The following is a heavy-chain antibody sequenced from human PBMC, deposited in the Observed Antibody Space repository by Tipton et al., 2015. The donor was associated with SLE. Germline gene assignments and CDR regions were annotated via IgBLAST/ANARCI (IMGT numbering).Heavy chain of an antibody. CDR3: GGGNYFDYYMDV. J-gene: IGHJ6*03. CDR1: GDSMSRSGYY. Sequence: TLSLTCTVSGDSMSRSGYYWVWIRQSPGKGLEWIGSIDYSGRTYYTPSLKSQVTISVDTSKNQFSLKLSSVTAADTAFYYCGGGNYFDYYMDVWGKGTTVTVSS. CDR2: IDYSGRT. V-gene: IGHV4-39*07. D-gene: IGHD3-22*01.